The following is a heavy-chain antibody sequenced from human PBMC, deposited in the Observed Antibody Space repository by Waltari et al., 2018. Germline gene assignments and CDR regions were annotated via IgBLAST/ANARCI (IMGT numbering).Heavy chain of an antibody. CDR2: IYTSGST. D-gene: IGHD3-3*02. CDR3: VTVGSSIQAFDYFDN. V-gene: IGHV4-61*02. J-gene: IGHJ4*02. Sequence: QVQLQESGPGLVKPSQTLSLTCSVSGVSITSGSHYWSWIRQPAGKGLEWIGHIYTSGSTKYHPSLKRRVTSSVDTSKNQFSLRLSSVTAADTAVYYCVTVGSSIQAFDYFDNWGQGTLVTVSS. CDR1: GVSITSGSHY.